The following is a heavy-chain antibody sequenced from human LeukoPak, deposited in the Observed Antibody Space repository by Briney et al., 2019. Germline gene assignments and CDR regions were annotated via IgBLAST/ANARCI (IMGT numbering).Heavy chain of an antibody. Sequence: QPGGSLRLSCAASGFTFNSYAMSWVRQAPGKGLEWVSAISGSGATTYYADSVKGRFTISRDNSKNTLYLQMNSLRAEDPAVYYCAKDGSSSWHYYYMAVWGKGTTVTVSS. V-gene: IGHV3-23*01. CDR3: AKDGSSSWHYYYMAV. CDR1: GFTFNSYA. J-gene: IGHJ6*03. D-gene: IGHD6-13*01. CDR2: ISGSGATT.